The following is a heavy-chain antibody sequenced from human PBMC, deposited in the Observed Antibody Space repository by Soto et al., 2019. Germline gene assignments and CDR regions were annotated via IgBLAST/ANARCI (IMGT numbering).Heavy chain of an antibody. J-gene: IGHJ3*02. D-gene: IGHD3-3*01. CDR1: GFTFSSYG. Sequence: QVQLVESGGGVVQPGRSLRLSCAASGFTFSSYGMHWVRQAPGKGLEWVAVISYDGSNKYYADSVKGRFTISRDNSKNKLYLQMNSLRAEDTAVYYCANLQYYDFWSGYYPIGGGDAFDIWGQGTMVTVSS. CDR2: ISYDGSNK. V-gene: IGHV3-30*18. CDR3: ANLQYYDFWSGYYPIGGGDAFDI.